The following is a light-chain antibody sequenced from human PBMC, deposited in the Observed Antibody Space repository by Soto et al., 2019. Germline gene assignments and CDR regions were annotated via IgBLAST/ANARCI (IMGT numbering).Light chain of an antibody. Sequence: EIVMTQSPATLSVSPGERATLSCRASQGVSSNLAWYQQKPGQSPRLLIYGASTRATGIPARFSGSGSGTQFTLTISSLQSEDFALYYCQQYDDWPRTFGQGTRLEIK. CDR1: QGVSSN. V-gene: IGKV3-15*01. CDR3: QQYDDWPRT. CDR2: GAS. J-gene: IGKJ5*01.